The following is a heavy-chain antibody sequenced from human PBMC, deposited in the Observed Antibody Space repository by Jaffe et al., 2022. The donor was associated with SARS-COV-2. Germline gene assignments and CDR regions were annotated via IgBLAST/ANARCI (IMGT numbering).Heavy chain of an antibody. D-gene: IGHD3-10*01. V-gene: IGHV4-38-2*02. J-gene: IGHJ4*02. CDR1: GYSISSDDYY. CDR3: ARLGPYFRQVDY. CDR2: IFHSGKT. Sequence: QVQLQESGPGLVKPSETLSLTCSVSGYSISSDDYYWGWIRQPPGKGLEWIGSIFHSGKTFYNPSLRSRVTISLDAFKNQFSLNLNSVTATDTAVFYCARLGPYFRQVDYWGQGALVTVSS.